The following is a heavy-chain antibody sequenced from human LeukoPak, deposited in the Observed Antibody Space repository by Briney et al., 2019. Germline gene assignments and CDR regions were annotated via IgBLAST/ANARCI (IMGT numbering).Heavy chain of an antibody. CDR3: ARAGLHVSSIAVAPDAFDI. CDR2: IYYSGST. V-gene: IGHV4-59*01. D-gene: IGHD6-19*01. Sequence: MSSETLSLTCTVSGGSISSYYWSWIRQPPGKRLEWIGYIYYSGSTNYNPSLKSRVTISVDTSKNQFSLKLSSVTAADTAVYYCARAGLHVSSIAVAPDAFDIWGQGTMVTVSS. CDR1: GGSISSYY. J-gene: IGHJ3*02.